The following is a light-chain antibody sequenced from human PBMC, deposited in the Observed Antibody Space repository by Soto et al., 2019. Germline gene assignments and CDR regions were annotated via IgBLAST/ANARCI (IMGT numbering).Light chain of an antibody. CDR2: GAS. V-gene: IGKV3-15*01. Sequence: EIVMTQSPATLSVSPGERATLSCRASQSVSSNLAWYQQKPGQAPRLLIYGASTRATGIPARFSGSGSGTECTLTISSLQSEDFAVYYCKQYNNWPPGTFGQGTKVEIK. CDR1: QSVSSN. J-gene: IGKJ1*01. CDR3: KQYNNWPPGT.